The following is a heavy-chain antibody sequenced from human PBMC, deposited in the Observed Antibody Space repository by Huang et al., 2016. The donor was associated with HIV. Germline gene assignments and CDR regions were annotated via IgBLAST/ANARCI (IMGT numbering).Heavy chain of an antibody. CDR2: IKSKTDGGTT. V-gene: IGHV3-15*01. J-gene: IGHJ6*02. D-gene: IGHD2-2*01. Sequence: EVQLVESGGGLVKPGGSLRLSCAASGFTFSNAWMSWVLQAPGKGLDVVGRIKSKTDGGTTDYAAPVKGRVTIARDDSKKTLYLKMNILKSEDTAVYYCSSGSTSSPDYYYYYGMEVWGQGTTVTVSS. CDR3: SSGSTSSPDYYYYYGMEV. CDR1: GFTFSNAW.